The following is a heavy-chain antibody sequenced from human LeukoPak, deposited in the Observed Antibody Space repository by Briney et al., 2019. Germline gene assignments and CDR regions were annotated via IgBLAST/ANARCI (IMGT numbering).Heavy chain of an antibody. J-gene: IGHJ6*02. CDR1: GFTFSRYW. CDR2: IKQDGSEK. CDR3: AKPLSSGWYTDYYYGMDV. V-gene: IGHV3-7*01. Sequence: AGGSLRLSCAASGFTFSRYWMTWVRQAPGKGLEWVANIKQDGSEKYYVDSVKGRFTISRDNSKNTLYLQMNSLRAEDTAVYYCAKPLSSGWYTDYYYGMDVWGQGTTVTVSS. D-gene: IGHD6-19*01.